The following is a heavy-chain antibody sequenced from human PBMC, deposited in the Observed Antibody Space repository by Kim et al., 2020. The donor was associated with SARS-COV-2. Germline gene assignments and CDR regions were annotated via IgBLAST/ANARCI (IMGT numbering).Heavy chain of an antibody. D-gene: IGHD3-9*01. CDR1: GGSFSGYY. Sequence: SETLSLTCAVYGGSFSGYYWSWIRQPPGKGLEWIGEINHSGSTNYNPSLKSRVTISVDTSKNQFSLKLSSVTAADTAVYYCASLLYYDILTGYRINLFDYWGQGTLVTVSS. V-gene: IGHV4-34*01. CDR3: ASLLYYDILTGYRINLFDY. J-gene: IGHJ4*02. CDR2: INHSGST.